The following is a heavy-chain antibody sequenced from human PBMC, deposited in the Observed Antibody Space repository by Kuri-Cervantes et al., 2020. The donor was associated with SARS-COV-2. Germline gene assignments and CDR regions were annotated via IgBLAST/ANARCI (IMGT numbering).Heavy chain of an antibody. Sequence: SETLSLTCTVSGGSISSSSYYWGWIRQPPGKGLEWIGSIYYSGSTYYNTSLKSRVTISVDTSKNQFSLKLSSVTAADTAVYYCARQGGQLVLHWYFDLWGRGTLVTVSS. V-gene: IGHV4-39*01. CDR3: ARQGGQLVLHWYFDL. D-gene: IGHD6-6*01. CDR2: IYYSGST. CDR1: GGSISSSSYY. J-gene: IGHJ2*01.